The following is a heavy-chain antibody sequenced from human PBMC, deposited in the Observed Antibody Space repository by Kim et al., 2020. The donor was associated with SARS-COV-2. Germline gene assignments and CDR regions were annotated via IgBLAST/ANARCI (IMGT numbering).Heavy chain of an antibody. J-gene: IGHJ4*02. CDR1: GGSISNYY. CDR3: ARGEDYYDSIGYIFDY. V-gene: IGHV4-59*13. Sequence: SETLSLTCTVSGGSISNYYWSWIRQPPGKGLEWIGYIYYSGSTNYNPSLKSRVTMSVDTSKNQFSLKLSSVTAADTAVYYCARGEDYYDSIGYIFDYWGQGTLVTVSS. D-gene: IGHD3-22*01. CDR2: IYYSGST.